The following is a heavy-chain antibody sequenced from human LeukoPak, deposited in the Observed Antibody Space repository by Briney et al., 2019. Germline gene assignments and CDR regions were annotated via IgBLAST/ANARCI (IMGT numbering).Heavy chain of an antibody. CDR2: IYSGGST. D-gene: IGHD1-26*01. J-gene: IGHJ4*02. CDR3: ARDRGGSYFDY. CDR1: GVTVRSNY. Sequence: QSGGSLRLFCAASGVTVRSNYMSWVRQAPGKGLEWVSVIYSGGSTYYADSVKGRFTISRDNSKNTLYLQMNSLRAADTAVYYCARDRGGSYFDYWVQGTLVTVSS. V-gene: IGHV3-66*02.